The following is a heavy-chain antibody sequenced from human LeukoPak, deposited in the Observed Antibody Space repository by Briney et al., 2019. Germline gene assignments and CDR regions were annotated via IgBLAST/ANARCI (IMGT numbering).Heavy chain of an antibody. V-gene: IGHV3-53*01. D-gene: IGHD4-11*01. CDR3: AKSNFLTTVTDKTTDY. Sequence: GGSLRLSCAASGFTVSSNYMSWVRQAPGKGLEWVSVIYSGGSTYYADSVKGRFTISRDNSKNTLYLQMNSLRAEDTAVYYCAKSNFLTTVTDKTTDYWGQGTLVTVSS. CDR2: IYSGGST. CDR1: GFTVSSNY. J-gene: IGHJ4*02.